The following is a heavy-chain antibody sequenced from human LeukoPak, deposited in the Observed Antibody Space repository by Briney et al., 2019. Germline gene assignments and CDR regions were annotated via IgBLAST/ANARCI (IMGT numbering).Heavy chain of an antibody. CDR2: IYYSGST. CDR1: GASITSYY. CDR3: ATRRIAVAAPFDY. D-gene: IGHD6-19*01. V-gene: IGHV4-59*01. J-gene: IGHJ4*02. Sequence: SETLSLTCAVSGASITSYYWSWIRQPPGKGLEWIGYIYYSGSTNYSPSLKSRVTMSVDTSKNEFSLKLSSVTTADTAVYYCATRRIAVAAPFDYWGQGTLVTVSS.